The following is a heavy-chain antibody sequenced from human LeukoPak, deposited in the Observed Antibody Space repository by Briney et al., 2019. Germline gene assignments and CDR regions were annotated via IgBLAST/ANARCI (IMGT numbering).Heavy chain of an antibody. CDR3: ARKKNEDFDY. Sequence: SETLSLTCTVSGGSISSYYWSWIRQPPGKGLEWIGYIYYSRSTNYNPSLKSRVTISVDTSKNQFSLKLSSVTAADTAVYYCARKKNEDFDYWGQGTLVTVSS. D-gene: IGHD2/OR15-2a*01. V-gene: IGHV4-59*01. CDR1: GGSISSYY. J-gene: IGHJ4*02. CDR2: IYYSRST.